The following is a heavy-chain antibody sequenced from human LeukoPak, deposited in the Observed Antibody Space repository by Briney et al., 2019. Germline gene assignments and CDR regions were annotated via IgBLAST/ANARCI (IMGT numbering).Heavy chain of an antibody. CDR3: ARPSYDTSGYGYYYYYLDV. D-gene: IGHD3-22*01. CDR2: ISSSSSYI. Sequence: GGSLRLSCAASGFTFSSYSMNWVRQAPGKGLEWVSSISSSSSYIYYADSVKGRFTISRDNAKNSLYLQMNSLRAEDTAVYYCARPSYDTSGYGYYYYYLDVWGKGTTVTISS. J-gene: IGHJ6*03. V-gene: IGHV3-21*01. CDR1: GFTFSSYS.